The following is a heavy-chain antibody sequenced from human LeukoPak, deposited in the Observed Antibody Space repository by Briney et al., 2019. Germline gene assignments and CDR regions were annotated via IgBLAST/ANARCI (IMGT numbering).Heavy chain of an antibody. D-gene: IGHD3-9*01. CDR1: GFTVSINY. CDR2: IYSGCST. Sequence: PGGTLRLSCAASGFTVSINYMSCVRHAPGKGLERGSVIYSGCSTYYADSVKGRFTISRDNSKNTLYLQMNSLRAEDTAVYYCAREDWEDDIFTGYPYYYYGMDVWGQGTTVTVSS. V-gene: IGHV3-66*01. CDR3: AREDWEDDIFTGYPYYYYGMDV. J-gene: IGHJ6*02.